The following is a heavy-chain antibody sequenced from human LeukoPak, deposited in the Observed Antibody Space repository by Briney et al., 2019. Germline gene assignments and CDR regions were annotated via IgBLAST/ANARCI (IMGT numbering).Heavy chain of an antibody. Sequence: GRSLILSCAASGLAFDDYAMHWVRRAPGKGLEWVSGISWNSGSIGYADSVKGRFTISRDNAKNSLYLQMNSLRAEDTALYYCAKARITIFGVVIIAHNYYFDYWGQGTLVTVSS. CDR2: ISWNSGSI. V-gene: IGHV3-9*01. CDR3: AKARITIFGVVIIAHNYYFDY. D-gene: IGHD3-3*01. J-gene: IGHJ4*02. CDR1: GLAFDDYA.